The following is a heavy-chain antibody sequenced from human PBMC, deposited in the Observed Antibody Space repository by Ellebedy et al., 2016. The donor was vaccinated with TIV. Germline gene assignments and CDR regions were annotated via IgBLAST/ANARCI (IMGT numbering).Heavy chain of an antibody. CDR2: IDAAGDKK. CDR3: ARDAGIDAGSGSLYYGMDV. V-gene: IGHV3-21*06. J-gene: IGHJ6*02. Sequence: GESLKISXAASGFMFSNFFMSWVRQAPGKGLEWVSTIDAAGDKKFFADSVMGRFTISRDNAENSVYLQMNTLRAEDTGVYYCARDAGIDAGSGSLYYGMDVWGQGTMVTVSS. CDR1: GFMFSNFF. D-gene: IGHD3-10*01.